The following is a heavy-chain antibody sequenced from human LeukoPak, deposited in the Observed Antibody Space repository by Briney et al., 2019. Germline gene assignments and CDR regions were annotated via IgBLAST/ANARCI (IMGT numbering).Heavy chain of an antibody. CDR1: GYSISSGYY. CDR2: IYYSGST. V-gene: IGHV4-38-2*02. D-gene: IGHD5-18*01. J-gene: IGHJ6*03. CDR3: ARDRPRLRGYSYGYYYYMDV. Sequence: PSGTLSLTCTVSGYSISSGYYWGWIRQPPGKGLEWIGSIYYSGSTYYNPSLKSRVTISVDTSKNQFSLKLSSVTAADTAVYYCARDRPRLRGYSYGYYYYMDVWGKGTTVTVSS.